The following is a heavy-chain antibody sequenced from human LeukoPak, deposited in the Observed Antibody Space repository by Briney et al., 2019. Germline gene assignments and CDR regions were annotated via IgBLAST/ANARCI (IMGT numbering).Heavy chain of an antibody. Sequence: ASVKVSCKASGGTFSSYAISWVRQAPGQGLEWMGGIIPIFGTANYAQKFQGRVTITADESTSTAYMELSSLRSEDTAVYCCAVRGIVVVTANFDYWGQGTLVTVSS. CDR3: AVRGIVVVTANFDY. CDR1: GGTFSSYA. D-gene: IGHD2-21*02. J-gene: IGHJ4*02. V-gene: IGHV1-69*13. CDR2: IIPIFGTA.